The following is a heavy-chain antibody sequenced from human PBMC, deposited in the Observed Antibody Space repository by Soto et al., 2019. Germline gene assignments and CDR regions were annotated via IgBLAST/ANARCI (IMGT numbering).Heavy chain of an antibody. V-gene: IGHV1-69*02. J-gene: IGHJ4*02. D-gene: IGHD1-1*01. CDR3: ARVLLYNWNDAYFDY. Sequence: QVQLVQSGAEVKKPGSSVKVSCKASGGTFSSYTISWVRQAPGQGLEWMGRIIPILGIANYAQKFQGRVTITADQSTSTAYMELSSLRSEDTAVYYCARVLLYNWNDAYFDYWGQGTLVTVSS. CDR2: IIPILGIA. CDR1: GGTFSSYT.